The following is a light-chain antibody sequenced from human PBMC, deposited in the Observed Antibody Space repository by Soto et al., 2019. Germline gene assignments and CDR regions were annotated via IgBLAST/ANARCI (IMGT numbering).Light chain of an antibody. Sequence: DIQMTQSPSAMSASVGDRVTITCRASQSISSWLAWYQQKPGKAPKLLIYKASSLESGVPSRFSGSGSGTEFTLTISSLQPDDFATYYCQQYNSYSPTCGQGTKGDIK. J-gene: IGKJ1*01. CDR2: KAS. CDR1: QSISSW. CDR3: QQYNSYSPT. V-gene: IGKV1-5*03.